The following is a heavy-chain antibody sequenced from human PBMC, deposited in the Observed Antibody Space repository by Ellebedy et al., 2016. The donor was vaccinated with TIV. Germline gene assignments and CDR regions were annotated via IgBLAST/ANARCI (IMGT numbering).Heavy chain of an antibody. CDR3: AREPLEGATRPFDY. CDR2: INPSGGST. CDR1: GYTLTELS. V-gene: IGHV1-46*01. D-gene: IGHD1-26*01. J-gene: IGHJ4*02. Sequence: AASVKVSCKVSGYTLTELSMHWVRQAPGQGLEWMGMINPSGGSTRYAQKFQGRVTMTRDTSTSTVYMELSSLRSEDTAVYYCAREPLEGATRPFDYWGQGTLVTVSS.